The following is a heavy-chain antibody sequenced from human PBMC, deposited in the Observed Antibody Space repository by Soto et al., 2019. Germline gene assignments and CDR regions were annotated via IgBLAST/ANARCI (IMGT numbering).Heavy chain of an antibody. D-gene: IGHD4-17*01. V-gene: IGHV4-39*01. CDR2: IYYSGST. J-gene: IGHJ4*02. CDR1: GGSISSSSYY. CDR3: ASQYGDRPFDY. Sequence: SQTLSLTCTVSGGSISSSSYYWGWIRQPPGKGLEWIGSIYYSGSTYYNPSLKSRVTISVDTSKNQFSLKLSSVTAADTAVYYCASQYGDRPFDYWGQGTLVTVSS.